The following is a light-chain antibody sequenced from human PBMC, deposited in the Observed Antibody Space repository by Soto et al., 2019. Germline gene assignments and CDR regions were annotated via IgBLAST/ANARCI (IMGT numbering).Light chain of an antibody. J-gene: IGLJ1*01. V-gene: IGLV1-40*01. Sequence: QSVLTQPPSVSGAPGQRVTISCAGSSSNIGAGSDVHWYQHLPGTAPKLLIYGDINRPSGVPDRFSASKSGTSASLAIAGLQAEDEADYYCQSYDTSLNGLVFGTGTQLTVL. CDR1: SSNIGAGSD. CDR3: QSYDTSLNGLV. CDR2: GDI.